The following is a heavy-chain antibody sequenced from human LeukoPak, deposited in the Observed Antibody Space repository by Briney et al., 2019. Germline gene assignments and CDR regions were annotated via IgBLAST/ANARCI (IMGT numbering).Heavy chain of an antibody. D-gene: IGHD3/OR15-3a*01. CDR2: ISSSTNYI. CDR3: ARDLGQGTGVLYYYYGMDV. V-gene: IGHV3-21*01. CDR1: GFTFSSYN. J-gene: IGHJ6*02. Sequence: GGSLRLSCAASGFTFSSYNMNWVRQAPGKGLEWVSSISSSTNYIYYADSVKGRFTISRDNGKNSLSLQMNSLGAEDTAVYYCARDLGQGTGVLYYYYGMDVWGQGTTVTVSS.